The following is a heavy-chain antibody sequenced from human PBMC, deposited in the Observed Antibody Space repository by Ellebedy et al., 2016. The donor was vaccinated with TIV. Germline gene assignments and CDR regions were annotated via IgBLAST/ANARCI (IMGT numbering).Heavy chain of an antibody. V-gene: IGHV3-7*01. CDR1: GFTFSSYW. Sequence: GESLKISXAASGFTFSSYWMSWVRQAPGKGLEWVANIKQDGSEKYYVDSVKGRFTISRDNAKNSLYLQMNSLRAEDTAVYYCARVFQSYYDILTGYFYFDYWGQGTLVTVSS. CDR2: IKQDGSEK. J-gene: IGHJ4*02. D-gene: IGHD3-9*01. CDR3: ARVFQSYYDILTGYFYFDY.